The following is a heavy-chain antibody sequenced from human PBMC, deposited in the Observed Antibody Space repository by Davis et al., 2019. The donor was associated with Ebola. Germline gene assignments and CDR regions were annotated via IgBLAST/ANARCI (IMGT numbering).Heavy chain of an antibody. Sequence: GGSLRLSCAASGFTFSSYAMSWVRQAPGKGLEWVSAISGSGGSTYYADSVKGRFTISRDNSKNTLYLQMNSLRAEDTAVYYCAKEGTVRYFDWLLSHYFDYWGQGTLVTVSS. V-gene: IGHV3-23*01. CDR3: AKEGTVRYFDWLLSHYFDY. CDR1: GFTFSSYA. J-gene: IGHJ4*02. D-gene: IGHD3-9*01. CDR2: ISGSGGST.